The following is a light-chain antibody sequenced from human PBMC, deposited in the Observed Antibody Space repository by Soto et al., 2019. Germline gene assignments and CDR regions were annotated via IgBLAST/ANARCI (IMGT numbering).Light chain of an antibody. CDR3: HLWDNTSDQPV. CDR2: DDS. CDR1: DIGTKS. J-gene: IGLJ2*01. Sequence: SYELTQPPSVSVTPGQTARIPYGGNDIGTKSVHWYQQKPDQSPVLVVYDDSDRPSGIPERFSGSNSGNAATLTISRVEAGDEADYYCHLWDNTSDQPVFGGGTKLTVL. V-gene: IGLV3-21*02.